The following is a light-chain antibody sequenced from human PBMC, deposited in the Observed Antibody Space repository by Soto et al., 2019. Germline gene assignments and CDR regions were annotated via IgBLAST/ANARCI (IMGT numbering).Light chain of an antibody. V-gene: IGKV3-15*01. CDR2: GAS. CDR1: QSVSSN. J-gene: IGKJ1*01. Sequence: EIVMTQSPATLSVSPGETVILSCRASQSVSSNLAWYQQKPGQAPRLLIYGASTRASGIPDRFSGSGSATEFTLTISSLQSEDFAVYYCEQYKNWPQTFGQGTKVHI. CDR3: EQYKNWPQT.